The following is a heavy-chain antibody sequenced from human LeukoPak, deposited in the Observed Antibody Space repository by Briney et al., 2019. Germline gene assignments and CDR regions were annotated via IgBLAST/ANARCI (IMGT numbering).Heavy chain of an antibody. D-gene: IGHD5-18*01. CDR1: GYTFTSYD. CDR3: ARGRSQDTAMVTSSYYMDV. CDR2: MNPNSGNT. Sequence: ASVKVSCKASGYTFTSYDINWVRQATGQGLEWMGWMNPNSGNTGYAQKLQGRVTITRNTSISTAYMELSSLRSEDTGVYYCARGRSQDTAMVTSSYYMDVWGKGTTVTVSS. V-gene: IGHV1-8*03. J-gene: IGHJ6*03.